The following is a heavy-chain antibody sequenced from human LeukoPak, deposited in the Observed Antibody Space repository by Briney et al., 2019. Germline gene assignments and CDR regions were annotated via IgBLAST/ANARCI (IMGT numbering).Heavy chain of an antibody. D-gene: IGHD2-2*02. Sequence: PSETLSLTCAVSVGFISSGNWWSWVRQSSGKGLEWIGESYHNGTPNYSPSLKSRVTISADTFKNHFSLKLTSVTAADTAVYYCATAPILRGEGGEHYKFGMDVWGQGTTVIVSS. CDR3: ATAPILRGEGGEHYKFGMDV. CDR1: VGFISSGNW. V-gene: IGHV4-4*02. CDR2: SYHNGTP. J-gene: IGHJ6*02.